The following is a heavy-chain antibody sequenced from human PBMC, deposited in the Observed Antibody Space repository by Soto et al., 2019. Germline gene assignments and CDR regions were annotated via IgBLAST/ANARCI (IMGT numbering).Heavy chain of an antibody. J-gene: IGHJ1*01. Sequence: QAQLMQSGAEVKKPGSSVKVSCKASGGTFSGYAINWVRQAHGQGLEWMGGIIPLLGITDYGQKFQGRITIAADESTVTAYMDLRVLRSEDTAVYYCARDPRSITGTTSSEDFQHWGQGTLVSCSS. CDR2: IIPLLGIT. CDR3: ARDPRSITGTTSSEDFQH. V-gene: IGHV1-69*01. D-gene: IGHD1-20*01. CDR1: GGTFSGYA.